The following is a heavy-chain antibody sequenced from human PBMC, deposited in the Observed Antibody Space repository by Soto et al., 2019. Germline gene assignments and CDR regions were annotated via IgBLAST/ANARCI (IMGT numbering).Heavy chain of an antibody. CDR3: ARGNTFNYAGFDV. CDR1: GYTFIDFD. V-gene: IGHV1-8*01. Sequence: QAHLEQSGAEVKRPGASVKVSCKASGYTFIDFDINWLRQASGQGPEWMGWMNSKSGDTFFAQRLQRKFNMTWDTSLSTDYMAVGRLTSDDTAMYYCARGNTFNYAGFDVWGQGTTVAVSS. CDR2: MNSKSGDT. D-gene: IGHD3-16*01. J-gene: IGHJ6*02.